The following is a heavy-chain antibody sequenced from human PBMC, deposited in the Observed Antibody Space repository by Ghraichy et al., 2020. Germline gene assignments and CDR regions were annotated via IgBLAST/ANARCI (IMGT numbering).Heavy chain of an antibody. CDR2: ISYDGSNK. D-gene: IGHD3-22*01. CDR3: AKDYYDSSGDGWFDP. V-gene: IGHV3-30*18. CDR1: GFTFSSYG. Sequence: GGSLRLSCASSGFTFSSYGMHWVRQAPGKGLEWVAVISYDGSNKYYADSVKGRFTISRDNSKNTLYLQMNSLRAEDTAVYYCAKDYYDSSGDGWFDPWGQGTLVTVSS. J-gene: IGHJ5*02.